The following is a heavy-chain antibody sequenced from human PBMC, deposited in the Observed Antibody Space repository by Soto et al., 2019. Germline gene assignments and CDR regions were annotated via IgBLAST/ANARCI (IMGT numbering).Heavy chain of an antibody. Sequence: GGSLRLSCAASGFTFSSYSMNWVRQAPGKGLEWVSSISSSSSYIYYADSVKGRFTISRDNAKNSLYLQMNSLRAEDAAVYYCARTNNPQWLVFDYWGQGTLVTVSS. CDR3: ARTNNPQWLVFDY. D-gene: IGHD6-19*01. CDR1: GFTFSSYS. CDR2: ISSSSSYI. J-gene: IGHJ4*02. V-gene: IGHV3-21*01.